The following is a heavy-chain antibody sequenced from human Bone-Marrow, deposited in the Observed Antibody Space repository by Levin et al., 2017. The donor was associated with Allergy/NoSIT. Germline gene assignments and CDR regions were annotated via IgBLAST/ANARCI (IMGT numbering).Heavy chain of an antibody. CDR1: GYTFTNYG. V-gene: IGHV1-18*01. Sequence: AASVKVSCKGSGYTFTNYGISWVRQAPGQGLEWMGWISAYSGKTYYAQKFQGRVTMTADASTNTAYMELRSLTSDDTAVYYCARVGYIVLVREYWSDPWGQGSLVTVSS. CDR2: ISAYSGKT. J-gene: IGHJ5*02. CDR3: ARVGYIVLVREYWSDP. D-gene: IGHD2-21*01.